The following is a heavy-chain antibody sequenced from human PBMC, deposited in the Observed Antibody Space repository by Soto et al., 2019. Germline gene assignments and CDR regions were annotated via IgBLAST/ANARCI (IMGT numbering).Heavy chain of an antibody. CDR1: GGSISSYY. Sequence: SETLSLTCTVSGGSISSYYWSWIRQPPGKGLEWIGYIYYSGSTNYNPSLKSRVTISVDTSKNQFSLKLSSVTAADTAVYYCARYSGYDYYFDYWGQGTLVTVSS. J-gene: IGHJ4*02. CDR3: ARYSGYDYYFDY. V-gene: IGHV4-59*08. D-gene: IGHD5-12*01. CDR2: IYYSGST.